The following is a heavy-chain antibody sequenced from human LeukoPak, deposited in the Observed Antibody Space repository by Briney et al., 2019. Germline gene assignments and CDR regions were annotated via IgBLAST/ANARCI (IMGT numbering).Heavy chain of an antibody. CDR1: GYTFTSFG. J-gene: IGHJ4*02. CDR3: AREREDGYMPPVFDY. D-gene: IGHD5-18*01. CDR2: ISAYNGNT. V-gene: IGHV1-18*01. Sequence: ASVKVSCKASGYTFTSFGISWVRQAPGQGLEWMGWISAYNGNTNYAQKLQGRVTMTTDTSTSTAYMELRSLRSDDTAVYYCAREREDGYMPPVFDYWGQGTLVTVSS.